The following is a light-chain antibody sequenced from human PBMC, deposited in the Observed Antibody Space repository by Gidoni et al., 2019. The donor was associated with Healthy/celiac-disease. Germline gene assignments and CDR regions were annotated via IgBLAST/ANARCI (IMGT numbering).Light chain of an antibody. CDR1: QCIRND. CDR3: LQDYNYPRT. CDR2: AAS. V-gene: IGKV1-6*01. Sequence: AIQMTQSPYSLSAYVGDRVTITCRASQCIRNDLGWYQQKPGKAPKLLIYAASSLQSVVPSRFSGSGSGTDVTLTISSLQPEDFATYYCLQDYNYPRTFGQGTKVEIK. J-gene: IGKJ1*01.